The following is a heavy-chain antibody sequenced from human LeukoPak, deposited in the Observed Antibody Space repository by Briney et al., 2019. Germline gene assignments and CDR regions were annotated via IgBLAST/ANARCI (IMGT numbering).Heavy chain of an antibody. CDR3: ARMYSSSSYGMDV. D-gene: IGHD6-6*01. CDR2: VSGGGST. V-gene: IGHV3-23*01. CDR1: GFTFNNCA. J-gene: IGHJ6*02. Sequence: SGGSLRLSCAASGFTFNNCAMNWVRQPVGKGLEWVSTVSGGGSTYYADSVKGRFTISRDNSKNTLYLQMNSLRAEDTAVYYCARMYSSSSYGMDVWGQGTTVTVSS.